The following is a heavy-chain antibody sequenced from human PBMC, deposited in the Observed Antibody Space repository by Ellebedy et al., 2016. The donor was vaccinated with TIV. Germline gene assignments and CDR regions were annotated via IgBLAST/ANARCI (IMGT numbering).Heavy chain of an antibody. J-gene: IGHJ3*02. CDR3: AKSTVINPEGDAYDI. Sequence: GESLKISCAAPGFSFSTFGMNWVRQDSGQGLEWVSSIDNSGSYVYYADSVKGRFTISRDNGKNSLYLHMNSLRDEDTAVYYCAKSTVINPEGDAYDIWGQGTKVTVSS. D-gene: IGHD1-14*01. V-gene: IGHV3-21*06. CDR1: GFSFSTFG. CDR2: IDNSGSYV.